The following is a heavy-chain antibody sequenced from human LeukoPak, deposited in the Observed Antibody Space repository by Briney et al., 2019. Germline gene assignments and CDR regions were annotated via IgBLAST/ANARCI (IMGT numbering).Heavy chain of an antibody. Sequence: SETLSLTRTVSGGSISSYYWSWIRQPPGKGLEWIGYIYYSGSTNYNPSLKSRVTISVDTPKNQFSLKLSSVTAADTAVYYCARDSGEYSSSWYVGYGMDVWGQGTTVTVSS. CDR3: ARDSGEYSSSWYVGYGMDV. CDR1: GGSISSYY. V-gene: IGHV4-59*01. D-gene: IGHD6-13*01. J-gene: IGHJ6*02. CDR2: IYYSGST.